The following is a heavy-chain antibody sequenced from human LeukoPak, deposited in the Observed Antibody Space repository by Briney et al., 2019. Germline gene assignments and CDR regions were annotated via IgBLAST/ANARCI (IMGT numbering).Heavy chain of an antibody. Sequence: GGSLRLSCVASGFTVSDYYMSWVRQAPGKGLEWVSLLYTDDTTIYADSVEGRFSISRDDSKNTIYLHMTTLRGEDTAVYYCARGGAFYWNPRYWGQGTLVTVSS. CDR1: GFTVSDYY. D-gene: IGHD1-1*01. J-gene: IGHJ4*02. CDR2: LYTDDTT. CDR3: ARGGAFYWNPRY. V-gene: IGHV3-53*01.